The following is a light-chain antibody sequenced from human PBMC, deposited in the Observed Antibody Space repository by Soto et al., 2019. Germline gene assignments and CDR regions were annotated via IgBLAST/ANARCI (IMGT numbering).Light chain of an antibody. CDR3: SSFTSTSTRR. J-gene: IGLJ1*01. CDR2: EVT. V-gene: IGLV2-14*01. Sequence: QSALTQPASVSGSPGQSITISCTGTSSDIGSYDYVSWYQQHPGKAPNLIIYEVTDRPSGVSNRFSGSKSGNTASLTISGLQAEDEADYYCSSFTSTSTRRFGSGTKRTVL. CDR1: SSDIGSYDY.